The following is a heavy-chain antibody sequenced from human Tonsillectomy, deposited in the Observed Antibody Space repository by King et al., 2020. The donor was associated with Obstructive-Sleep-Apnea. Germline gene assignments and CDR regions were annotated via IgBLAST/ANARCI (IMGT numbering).Heavy chain of an antibody. CDR1: GFTFISYW. Sequence: VQLVESGGGLVQPGGSLRLSWAASGFTFISYWMHWVGQAPGKGLVWVSRINSDGSSTSYADSVKGRFTISRDNAKNTLYLQMNSLRAEDTAVYYCARDHDFWSGYPDYWGQGTLVTVSS. D-gene: IGHD3-3*01. CDR3: ARDHDFWSGYPDY. J-gene: IGHJ4*02. V-gene: IGHV3-74*01. CDR2: INSDGSST.